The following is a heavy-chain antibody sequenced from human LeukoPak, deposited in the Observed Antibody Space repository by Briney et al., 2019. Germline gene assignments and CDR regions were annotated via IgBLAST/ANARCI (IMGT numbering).Heavy chain of an antibody. CDR3: ALSTFDDSRGYYPY. J-gene: IGHJ4*02. V-gene: IGHV1-69*05. D-gene: IGHD3-22*01. Sequence: GASVKVSCKASGGTFSSYAISWVRQAPGQGLEWMGGIIPIFGTANYAQKFQGRVTITTDESTSTAYMELSSLRSEDTAVSYCALSTFDDSRGYYPYWGQGTLVTVSS. CDR1: GGTFSSYA. CDR2: IIPIFGTA.